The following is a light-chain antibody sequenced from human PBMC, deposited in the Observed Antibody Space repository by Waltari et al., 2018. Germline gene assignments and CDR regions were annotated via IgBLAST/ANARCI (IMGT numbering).Light chain of an antibody. Sequence: DIQMTQSPSSLSASVGDRVTITCQASQDISNYLNWYQHKPGKAPKLLIYDASNLETGAPSRFSGSGSGTDFTFTISSLQPEDIATYYCQQYDNLKVTFGPGTKVDIK. CDR1: QDISNY. J-gene: IGKJ3*01. V-gene: IGKV1-33*01. CDR3: QQYDNLKVT. CDR2: DAS.